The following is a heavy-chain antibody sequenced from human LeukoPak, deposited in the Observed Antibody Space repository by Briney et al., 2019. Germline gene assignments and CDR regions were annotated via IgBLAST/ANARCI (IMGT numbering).Heavy chain of an antibody. D-gene: IGHD5-18*01. CDR2: ISAYNGNT. CDR3: AREEGYSYGNYYYGMDV. CDR1: GYTFTSYG. V-gene: IGHV1-18*01. Sequence: ASVKVSCKASGYTFTSYGISWVRQAPGQGLEWMGCISAYNGNTNYAQKLQGRVTMTTDTSTSTAYMELRSLRSDDTAVYYCAREEGYSYGNYYYGMDVWGQGTTVTVSS. J-gene: IGHJ6*02.